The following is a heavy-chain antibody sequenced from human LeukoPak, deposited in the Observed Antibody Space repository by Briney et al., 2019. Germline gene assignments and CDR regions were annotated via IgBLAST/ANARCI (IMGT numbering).Heavy chain of an antibody. J-gene: IGHJ4*02. CDR3: ARDKEQWLGIDY. V-gene: IGHV1-46*01. D-gene: IGHD6-19*01. Sequence: GASVKVSYKASGYTFTSYYVHWVRQAPGEGLEWMGIINPSGGSTIYAQKFQGRVTMTRDTSISTAYMELSRLRSDDTAVYYCARDKEQWLGIDYWGQGTLVTVSS. CDR1: GYTFTSYY. CDR2: INPSGGST.